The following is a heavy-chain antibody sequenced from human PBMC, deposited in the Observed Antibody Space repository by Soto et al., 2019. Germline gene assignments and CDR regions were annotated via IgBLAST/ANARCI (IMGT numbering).Heavy chain of an antibody. CDR3: AKDLNYYGSGSYFSHYYYYGMDV. D-gene: IGHD3-10*01. V-gene: IGHV3-30*18. CDR2: ISYDGSNK. Sequence: PGRSLTLSCAASGFTFSSYGMHWLRQAPGKGLEWVAVISYDGSNKYYAGSVKGRFTISRDNSKNTLYLQMNSLRAEDTAVYYCAKDLNYYGSGSYFSHYYYYGMDVWGQGTTVTVSS. J-gene: IGHJ6*02. CDR1: GFTFSSYG.